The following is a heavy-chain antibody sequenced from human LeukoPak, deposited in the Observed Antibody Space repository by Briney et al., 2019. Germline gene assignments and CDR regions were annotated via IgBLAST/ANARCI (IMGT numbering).Heavy chain of an antibody. CDR3: AKAGAGATRWYFDL. CDR2: IRYDGSNK. Sequence: GGSLRLSCAASGFTFSSYGMHWVRQAPGKGLEWVAFIRYDGSNKYYADSVKGRFTISRDNSKNTLYLQMNSLRAEDTAVYYCAKAGAGATRWYFDLWGRGTLVTVSS. D-gene: IGHD1-26*01. CDR1: GFTFSSYG. J-gene: IGHJ2*01. V-gene: IGHV3-30*02.